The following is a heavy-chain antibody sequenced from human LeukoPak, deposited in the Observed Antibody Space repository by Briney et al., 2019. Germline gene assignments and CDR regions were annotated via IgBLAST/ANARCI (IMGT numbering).Heavy chain of an antibody. CDR1: GFTFSSYS. Sequence: PGGSLRFSCAASGFTFSSYSMNWVRQAPGKGLEWVSYISSSSSTIYYADSVKGRFTISRDNAKNSLYLQMNSLRAEDTAVYNCARVVPAAQPYWGQGTLVTVSS. CDR3: ARVVPAAQPY. CDR2: ISSSSSTI. V-gene: IGHV3-48*01. J-gene: IGHJ1*01. D-gene: IGHD2-2*01.